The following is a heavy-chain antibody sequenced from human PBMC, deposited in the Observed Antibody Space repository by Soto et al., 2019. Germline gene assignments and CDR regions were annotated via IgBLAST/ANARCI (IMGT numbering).Heavy chain of an antibody. CDR3: ATSRGFYAAMDV. V-gene: IGHV1-69*01. CDR2: IMAVFGTA. Sequence: VHLVQSGAEVKQPGSSVKVSCRVSGGSFRDYAISWVRQAPGQGPEWMGGIMAVFGTATYAQRFQGRVTISADESTSTAYMDLSSLTSGDAAVYYCATSRGFYAAMDVWGQGTTVSVSS. J-gene: IGHJ6*02. CDR1: GGSFRDYA. D-gene: IGHD3-16*01.